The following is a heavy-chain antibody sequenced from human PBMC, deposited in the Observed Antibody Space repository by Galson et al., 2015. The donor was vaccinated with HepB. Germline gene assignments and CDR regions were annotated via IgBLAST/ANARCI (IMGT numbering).Heavy chain of an antibody. J-gene: IGHJ2*01. CDR3: ARQPYINGWLYWYFDL. Sequence: ETLPLTCTVSGGSISSSSYYWGWLRQPPGKGLEWIGSFYYTGNTPYNPSLKSRVTISGDTSKNQFSLKLNSVTAADTAAYYCARQPYINGWLYWYFDLWGRGTLVSGSS. CDR2: FYYTGNT. V-gene: IGHV4-39*01. D-gene: IGHD6-19*01. CDR1: GGSISSSSYY.